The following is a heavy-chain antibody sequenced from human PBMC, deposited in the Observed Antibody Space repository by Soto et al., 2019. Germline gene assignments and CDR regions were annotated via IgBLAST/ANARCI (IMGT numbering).Heavy chain of an antibody. Sequence: SETLSLTCCVSGASIYSGCYFWSWIRQSPGKGLEWIGHIHNSGSPYNNPSLKSRVTISVDTSKNQFSLNVSSVTAADTAVYYCARVKWFGESGFDYWGQGTLVTVS. CDR3: ARVKWFGESGFDY. V-gene: IGHV4-30-4*02. CDR1: GASIYSGCYF. CDR2: IHNSGSP. D-gene: IGHD3-10*01. J-gene: IGHJ4*02.